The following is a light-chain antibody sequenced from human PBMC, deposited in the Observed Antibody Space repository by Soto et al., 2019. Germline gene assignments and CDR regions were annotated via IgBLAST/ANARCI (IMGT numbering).Light chain of an antibody. CDR3: SSYTSSNTYV. Sequence: QSALTQSAPVSGSPGQSITISCTGTSSDVGAYNYVSWYQQHPGEAPKLIIFDVSNRPSGISNRFSASKSGNTASLTISGLQVEDEADYYCSSYTSSNTYVFGSGTKVTVL. J-gene: IGLJ1*01. V-gene: IGLV2-14*01. CDR1: SSDVGAYNY. CDR2: DVS.